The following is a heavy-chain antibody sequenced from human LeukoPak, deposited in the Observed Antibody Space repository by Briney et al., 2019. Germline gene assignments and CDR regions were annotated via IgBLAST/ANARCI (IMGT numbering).Heavy chain of an antibody. CDR2: ISSSSSYI. V-gene: IGHV3-21*01. Sequence: PGGSLRLSCAASGFTFSSYSMNWVRQAPGKGLEWVSSISSSSSYIYYADSVKDRFTISRDNAKNSLYLQMNSLRAGDTAVYYCATATSNYYDTSSPPTWGQGTLVTVSS. D-gene: IGHD3-22*01. CDR3: ATATSNYYDTSSPPT. J-gene: IGHJ5*02. CDR1: GFTFSSYS.